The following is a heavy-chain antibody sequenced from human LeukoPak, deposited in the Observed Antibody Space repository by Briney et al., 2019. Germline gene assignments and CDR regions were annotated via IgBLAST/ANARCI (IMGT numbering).Heavy chain of an antibody. Sequence: PGGSLRLSCAASGFTFSSYAMHWVRQAPGKGLEYVSAISSNGGSTYYADSVKGRFTISRDNSKNTLYLQMGSLRAEDMAVYYCARSPHDGSFYFDYWGQGTLVTVSS. CDR2: ISSNGGST. D-gene: IGHD3-22*01. CDR1: GFTFSSYA. J-gene: IGHJ4*02. V-gene: IGHV3-64*02. CDR3: ARSPHDGSFYFDY.